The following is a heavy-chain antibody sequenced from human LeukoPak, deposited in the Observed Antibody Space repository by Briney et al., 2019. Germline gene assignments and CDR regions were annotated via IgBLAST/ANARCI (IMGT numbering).Heavy chain of an antibody. CDR2: ISSSSSYI. CDR3: ARKGSGGSQRYYYYYYYYMDV. J-gene: IGHJ6*03. D-gene: IGHD2-15*01. CDR1: GFTFSSYS. Sequence: GGSLRLSCAASGFTFSSYSMNWVRQAPGKGLEWVSSISSSSSYIYYADSVKGRFTISRDNAKNSLYLQMNSLRAEDTAVYYCARKGSGGSQRYYYYYYYYMDVWGKGTTVTISS. V-gene: IGHV3-21*01.